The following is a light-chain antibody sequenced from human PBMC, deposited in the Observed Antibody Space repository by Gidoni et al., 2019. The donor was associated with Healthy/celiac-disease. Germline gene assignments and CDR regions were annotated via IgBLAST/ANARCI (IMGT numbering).Light chain of an antibody. CDR1: QLVDKY. J-gene: IGLJ2*01. Sequence: SYELTQPPSVSVSPGQTASSTCSGDQLVDKYACWYQQEPGQSPVLVIYQDSKRPSGIPERFSGSNSGNTATLTISGTQAMDEADYYCQAWDSSTVVFGGGTKLTVL. CDR2: QDS. V-gene: IGLV3-1*01. CDR3: QAWDSSTVV.